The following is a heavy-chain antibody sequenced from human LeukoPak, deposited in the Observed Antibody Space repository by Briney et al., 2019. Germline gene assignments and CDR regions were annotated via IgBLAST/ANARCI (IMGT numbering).Heavy chain of an antibody. CDR3: ARGKSNYYYYYMDV. V-gene: IGHV4-38-2*02. CDR2: IYHSGST. J-gene: IGHJ6*03. CDR1: GYSISSGYY. Sequence: PSETLSLTCTVSGYSISSGYYWGWIRQPPGKGLEWIGSIYHSGSTYYNPSLKSRVTISVDTSKNQFSLKLSSVTAADTAVYYCARGKSNYYYYYMDVWGKGTTVTVSS.